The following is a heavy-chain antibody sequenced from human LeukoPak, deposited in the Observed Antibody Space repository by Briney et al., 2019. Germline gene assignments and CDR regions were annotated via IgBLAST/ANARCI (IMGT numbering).Heavy chain of an antibody. CDR2: IYHSGIT. CDR1: GYSISTGYY. V-gene: IGHV4-38-2*01. CDR3: VRVPYYYDSGSYHPRFFDY. D-gene: IGHD3-10*01. Sequence: SETLSLTCAVSGYSISTGYYWGWIRQPPGKGLEWIGSIYHSGITTYKPSLERRATISVDTSNNQFSLRLSSVTAADKAVYYCVRVPYYYDSGSYHPRFFDYWGQGNLVTVSS. J-gene: IGHJ4*02.